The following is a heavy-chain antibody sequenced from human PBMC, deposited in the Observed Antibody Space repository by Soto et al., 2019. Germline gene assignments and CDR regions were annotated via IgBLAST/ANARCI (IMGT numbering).Heavy chain of an antibody. D-gene: IGHD3-10*01. V-gene: IGHV1-2*02. CDR1: GYTFTDYY. CDR3: ARKSLYGSGSSFDF. Sequence: QVQLVQSGAEVKKPGASVRVSCKASGYTFTDYYMHWVRQAPGQGLEWMAWINPNTGDTKYDQKFQGRVTVTRDTSNRILYMELSSLRSDDTALYYCARKSLYGSGSSFDFWGQGTLVTVSS. CDR2: INPNTGDT. J-gene: IGHJ5*01.